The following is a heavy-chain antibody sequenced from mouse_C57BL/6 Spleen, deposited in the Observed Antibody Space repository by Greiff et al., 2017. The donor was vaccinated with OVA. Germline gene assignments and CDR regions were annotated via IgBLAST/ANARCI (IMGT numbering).Heavy chain of an antibody. CDR2: LRSKSGNYAT. V-gene: IGHV10-3*01. CDR1: GFTFNTYA. D-gene: IGHD2-10*01. Sequence: EVQLEESGGGLVQPKGSLKLSCAASGFTFNTYAMHWVRQAPGKGVEWVARLRSKSGNYATYYAESVKDRFTISRDDSKSRLYLQMNNLITDDTAMYYCVRDLCDSYFADWGQGTLVTVSA. CDR3: VRDLCDSYFAD. J-gene: IGHJ3*01.